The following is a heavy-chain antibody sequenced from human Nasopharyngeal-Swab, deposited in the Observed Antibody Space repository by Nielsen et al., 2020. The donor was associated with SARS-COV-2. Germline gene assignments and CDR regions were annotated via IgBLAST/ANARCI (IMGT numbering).Heavy chain of an antibody. J-gene: IGHJ6*03. Sequence: ASVKVSCKASGYTFTSYAMNWVRQAPGQGLEWMGWINTNTGNPTYAQGFTGRFVFSLDTSVSTAYLQISSLKAEDTAVYYCARDSSKILWTNSFRPAYYMDVWGKGTKVTVSS. D-gene: IGHD2-21*01. CDR1: GYTFTSYA. CDR2: INTNTGNP. CDR3: ARDSSKILWTNSFRPAYYMDV. V-gene: IGHV7-4-1*02.